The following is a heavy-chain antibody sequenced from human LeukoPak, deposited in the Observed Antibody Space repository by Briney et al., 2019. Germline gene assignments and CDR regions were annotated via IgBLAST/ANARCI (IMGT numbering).Heavy chain of an antibody. CDR3: ARDRRRYGFDP. D-gene: IGHD3-9*01. J-gene: IGHJ5*02. Sequence: GGSLRLSCAASGFTFSSYAMHWVRQAPGKGLEYVLAISSNGGSTYYANSVKGRFTISRDNSKNTLYLQMGSLRAEDMAVYYCARDRRRYGFDPWGQGTLVTVSS. V-gene: IGHV3-64*01. CDR2: ISSNGGST. CDR1: GFTFSSYA.